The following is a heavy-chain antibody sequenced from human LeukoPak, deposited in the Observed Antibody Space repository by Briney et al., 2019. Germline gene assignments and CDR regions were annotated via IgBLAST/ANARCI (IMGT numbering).Heavy chain of an antibody. V-gene: IGHV4-61*05. Sequence: PSETLSLTCTVSGGSISSSSYYWSWIRQPPGKGLEWIGYIYYSGSTNYNPSLKSRVTISVDTSKNQFSLKLSSVTAADTAVYYCAGSNWGYHKFDYWGQGTLVTVSS. CDR1: GGSISSSSYY. CDR2: IYYSGST. J-gene: IGHJ4*02. D-gene: IGHD7-27*01. CDR3: AGSNWGYHKFDY.